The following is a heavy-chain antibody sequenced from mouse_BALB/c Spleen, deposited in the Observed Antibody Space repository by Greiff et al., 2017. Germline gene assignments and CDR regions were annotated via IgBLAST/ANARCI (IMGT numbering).Heavy chain of an antibody. Sequence: EVKLVESGGGLVKPGGSLKLSCAASGFTFSDYYMYWVRQTPEKRLEWVATISDGGSYTYYPDSVKGRFTISRDNARNILYLQMSSLRSEDTAMYYCARVTTATTGDYWGQGTTLTVSS. CDR3: ARVTTATTGDY. CDR1: GFTFSDYY. V-gene: IGHV5-4*02. D-gene: IGHD1-2*01. CDR2: ISDGGSYT. J-gene: IGHJ2*01.